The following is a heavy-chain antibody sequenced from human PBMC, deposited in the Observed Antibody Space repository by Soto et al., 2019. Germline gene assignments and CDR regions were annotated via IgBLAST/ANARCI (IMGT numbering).Heavy chain of an antibody. CDR3: AKVSGGNSYFY. CDR1: GYTFTSYY. V-gene: IGHV1-46*01. J-gene: IGHJ4*02. CDR2: INPSGGSA. D-gene: IGHD2-21*02. Sequence: ASVKVSCKASGYTFTSYYIHWVRQAPGQGLEWVGVINPSGGSASYAQKFQGRVTMTRDTSTSTVYMELSSLRSEDTAVYYCAKVSGGNSYFYWRQGTQVTVSS.